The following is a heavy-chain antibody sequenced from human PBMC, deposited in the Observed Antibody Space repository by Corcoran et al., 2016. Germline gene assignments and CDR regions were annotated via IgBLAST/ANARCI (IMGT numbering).Heavy chain of an antibody. D-gene: IGHD1-20*01. Sequence: QLQLQESGPGLVKPSETLSLTCTVSGASISSSSYYWGWIRQPPGQGLEWIGGFSYGGSTYYNPSLKGRVTISIDTSKNQVSLKLSSVTAADTAVYYCTNNGNWYGVGDHWGQGTLVTVSS. J-gene: IGHJ5*02. CDR2: FSYGGST. CDR3: TNNGNWYGVGDH. V-gene: IGHV4-39*07. CDR1: GASISSSSYY.